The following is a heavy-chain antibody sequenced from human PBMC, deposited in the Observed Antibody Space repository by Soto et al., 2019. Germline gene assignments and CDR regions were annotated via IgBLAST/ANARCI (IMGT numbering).Heavy chain of an antibody. CDR3: ARVDTAMVFDY. CDR1: GFTFSSYA. Sequence: EVQLLESGGGLVQPGGSLRLSCAASGFTFSSYAMSWVRQAPGKGLEWVSVISGSGDSTYYADPVKGRFTISRDNSKNTLYLQMNSLRAEDTAVYYCARVDTAMVFDYWGQGTLVTVSS. J-gene: IGHJ4*02. D-gene: IGHD5-18*01. CDR2: ISGSGDST. V-gene: IGHV3-23*01.